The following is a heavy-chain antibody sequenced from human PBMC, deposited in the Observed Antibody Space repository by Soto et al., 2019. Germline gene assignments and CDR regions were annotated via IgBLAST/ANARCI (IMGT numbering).Heavy chain of an antibody. CDR3: ARGGIVVVPAAMLFDY. CDR2: INPSGGST. Sequence: ASVKVSCKASGYTFTSYYMHWVRQAPGQGLEWMGIINPSGGSTSYAQKFQGRVTMTRDTSTSTVYMELSSLRSEDTAVYYCARGGIVVVPAAMLFDYWGQGTLVTVSS. CDR1: GYTFTSYY. J-gene: IGHJ4*02. V-gene: IGHV1-46*03. D-gene: IGHD2-2*01.